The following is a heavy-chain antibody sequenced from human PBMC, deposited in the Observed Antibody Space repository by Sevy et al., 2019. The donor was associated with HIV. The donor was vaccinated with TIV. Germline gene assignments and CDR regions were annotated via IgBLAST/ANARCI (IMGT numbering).Heavy chain of an antibody. CDR3: ARRLSSTSYLLDAFDI. CDR2: IYYSGST. CDR1: GGSISSYY. Sequence: SETLSLTCTVSGGSISSYYWSWIRQPPGKGLEWIGYIYYSGSTNYNPSLKSRVTISVDTSKNQFSLKLSSVTAADTAVYYCARRLSSTSYLLDAFDIWGQGTMVTVSS. J-gene: IGHJ3*02. D-gene: IGHD2-15*01. V-gene: IGHV4-59*01.